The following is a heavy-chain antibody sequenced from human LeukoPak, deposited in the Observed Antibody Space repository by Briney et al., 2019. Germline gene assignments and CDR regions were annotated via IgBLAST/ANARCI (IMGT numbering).Heavy chain of an antibody. Sequence: PSGTLSLTCIVSGGSISSLNLWSWLRQPPGKGLEWIGEMYLGGTTNFNPSLKSRVTILIDKSKNQLSLQLTSATAADTAVYYCAGLEGRYSTDWFYFFDYWGQGALVTVSS. CDR2: MYLGGTT. D-gene: IGHD6-19*01. CDR3: AGLEGRYSTDWFYFFDY. V-gene: IGHV4-4*02. CDR1: GGSISSLNL. J-gene: IGHJ4*02.